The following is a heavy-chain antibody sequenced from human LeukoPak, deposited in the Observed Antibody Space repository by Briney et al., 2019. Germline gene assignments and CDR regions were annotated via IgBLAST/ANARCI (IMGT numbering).Heavy chain of an antibody. Sequence: GGSLRLSCAASGFTFTTYWMSWVRQAPGKGLEGVANINQDGVEKYYVASVRGRLTISRDNAKNSMYVQMNSLRAEDTAVYYCARGFDGYYGFDLWGQGTMVTVSS. CDR3: ARGFDGYYGFDL. J-gene: IGHJ3*01. V-gene: IGHV3-7*05. D-gene: IGHD5-24*01. CDR1: GFTFTTYW. CDR2: INQDGVEK.